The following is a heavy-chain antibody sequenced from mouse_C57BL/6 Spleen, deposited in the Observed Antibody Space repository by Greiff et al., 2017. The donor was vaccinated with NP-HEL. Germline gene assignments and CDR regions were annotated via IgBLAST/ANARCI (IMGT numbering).Heavy chain of an antibody. CDR3: AREVAEGYFDV. Sequence: DVKLVESGGGLVKPGGSLKLSCAASGFTFSSYAMSWVRQTPEKRLEWVATISDGGSYTYYPDNVKGRFTISRDNAKNNLYLQMSHLKSEDTAMYYCAREVAEGYFDVWGTGTTVTVSS. J-gene: IGHJ1*03. CDR1: GFTFSSYA. CDR2: ISDGGSYT. D-gene: IGHD1-1*01. V-gene: IGHV5-4*03.